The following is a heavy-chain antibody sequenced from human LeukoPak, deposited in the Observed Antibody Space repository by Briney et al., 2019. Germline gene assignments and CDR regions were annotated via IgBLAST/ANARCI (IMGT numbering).Heavy chain of an antibody. Sequence: SGPTLVKPTQTLTLTCTFSGFSLSTSGVGVGWIRQPPGKALEWLALIYWDDDKRYSPSLKSRLTITKDTSKNQVVLTMTNMDPVDTATYHCAHTGYSSSSIAFDIWGQGTMVTVSS. CDR2: IYWDDDK. D-gene: IGHD6-6*01. CDR3: AHTGYSSSSIAFDI. V-gene: IGHV2-5*02. CDR1: GFSLSTSGVG. J-gene: IGHJ3*02.